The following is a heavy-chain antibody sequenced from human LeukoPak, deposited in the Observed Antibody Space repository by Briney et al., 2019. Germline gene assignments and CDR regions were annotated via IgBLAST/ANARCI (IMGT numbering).Heavy chain of an antibody. CDR1: GYTFTGYY. J-gene: IGHJ4*02. CDR3: ARAPAMGGPGIAAAGTFHY. D-gene: IGHD6-13*01. CDR2: INPNSGGT. Sequence: ASVKVSCKASGYTFTGYYMHWVRQAPGQGLEWMGRINPNSGGTNYAQKFQGRVTMTRDTSISTAYMELSRLRSGDTAVYYCARAPAMGGPGIAAAGTFHYWGQGTLVTVSS. V-gene: IGHV1-2*06.